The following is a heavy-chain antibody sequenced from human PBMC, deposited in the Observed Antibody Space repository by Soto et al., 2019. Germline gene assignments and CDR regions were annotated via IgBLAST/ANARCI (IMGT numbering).Heavy chain of an antibody. CDR3: ARAHAPTLPFDY. D-gene: IGHD2-15*01. CDR1: GGSMRNVY. J-gene: IGHJ4*01. V-gene: IGHV4-59*01. CDR2: IFHSGNA. Sequence: SETLSLTCTASGGSMRNVYLSWIRQPPGKRLEWIGFIFHSGNAKYNPSLKSRVTISIDTSKSQFSLSLDSVTAADTAVYFCARAHAPTLPFDYWGLGTLVTSPQ.